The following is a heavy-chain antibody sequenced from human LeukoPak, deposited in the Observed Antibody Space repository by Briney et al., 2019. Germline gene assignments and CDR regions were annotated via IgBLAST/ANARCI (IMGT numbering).Heavy chain of an antibody. Sequence: GGSLILSCAASGFTFSTYWMSWVRQAPGKGLEWVANINQDGSDKSYVGSVKGRFTISRGNAANSLYLQMNSLRAEDTGVYYCARELRVVGDTKVGDYWGQGTLVIVSS. J-gene: IGHJ4*02. V-gene: IGHV3-7*01. D-gene: IGHD1-26*01. CDR3: ARELRVVGDTKVGDY. CDR2: INQDGSDK. CDR1: GFTFSTYW.